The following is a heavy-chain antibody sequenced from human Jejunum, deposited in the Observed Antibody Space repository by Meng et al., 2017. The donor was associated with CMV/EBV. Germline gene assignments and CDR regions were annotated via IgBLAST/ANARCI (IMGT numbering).Heavy chain of an antibody. V-gene: IGHV4-34*01. CDR3: ARCPRDDDSGYWFFDN. Sequence: QGQLKEWGAGLLKPSETLSLTCAVYGGSFSGYYWSWIRQPPGKGLEWIGEINYRGSTNYSPSLKSRVTMSLDTSKNQFSLKLTSVTAADTAMYYCARCPRDDDSGYWFFDNWGQGTLVTVSS. D-gene: IGHD3-22*01. CDR2: INYRGST. J-gene: IGHJ4*02. CDR1: GGSFSGYY.